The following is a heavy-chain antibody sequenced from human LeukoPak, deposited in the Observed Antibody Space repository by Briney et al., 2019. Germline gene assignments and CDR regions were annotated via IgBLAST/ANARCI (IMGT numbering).Heavy chain of an antibody. CDR2: INPNSGGT. Sequence: ASVKVSCKASGYTFTGYYMHWARQAPGQGLEWMGWINPNSGGTNYAQKFQGRVTMTRDTSISTAYMELSRLRSDDTAVYYCARDASSSSAPLNWFDPWGQGTLVTVSS. J-gene: IGHJ5*02. V-gene: IGHV1-2*02. CDR1: GYTFTGYY. CDR3: ARDASSSSAPLNWFDP. D-gene: IGHD6-6*01.